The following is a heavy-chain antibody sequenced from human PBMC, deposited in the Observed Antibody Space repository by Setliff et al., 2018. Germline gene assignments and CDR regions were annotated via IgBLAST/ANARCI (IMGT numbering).Heavy chain of an antibody. CDR3: AKAYSITMIVVVYTAFDI. D-gene: IGHD3-22*01. Sequence: GGSLRLSCGASGFTFTNYAMSWVRQAPGKGLEWVSAISGSGGSTYYADSVKGRFTISRDNSKNTLYLQMNSLRAEDTAVYYCAKAYSITMIVVVYTAFDIWGQGTMVTVSS. J-gene: IGHJ3*02. V-gene: IGHV3-23*01. CDR2: ISGSGGST. CDR1: GFTFTNYA.